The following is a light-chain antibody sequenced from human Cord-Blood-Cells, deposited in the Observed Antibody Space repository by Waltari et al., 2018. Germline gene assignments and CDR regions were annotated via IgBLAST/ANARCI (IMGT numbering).Light chain of an antibody. CDR2: GAS. V-gene: IGKV3-20*01. CDR1: QSVGGSY. J-gene: IGKJ5*01. CDR3: QQYGSSRST. Sequence: ELVLTPPPGTLSSSPGERATLSCRASQSVGGSYLAWYQQKPGQAPMLLIYGASSRATGIPDRSSGSGAGTDFTLTISRLGAEDFAVYYCQQYGSSRSTFGQGTRLEIK.